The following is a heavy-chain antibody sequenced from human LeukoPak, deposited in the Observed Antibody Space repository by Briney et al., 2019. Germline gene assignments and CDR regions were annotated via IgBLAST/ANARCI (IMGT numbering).Heavy chain of an antibody. CDR1: GFTFSNYW. CDR3: AKDSSYYYGSGSYYTGNYFDY. D-gene: IGHD3-10*01. V-gene: IGHV3-7*03. CDR2: IKEGGSER. Sequence: GGSLRLSCVASGFTFSNYWMSWVRQAPGKGLEWVAYIKEGGSERFYVDSVEGRFTISRDNAKNSLYLQMDSLRAEDTAVYYCAKDSSYYYGSGSYYTGNYFDYWGQGTLVTVSS. J-gene: IGHJ4*02.